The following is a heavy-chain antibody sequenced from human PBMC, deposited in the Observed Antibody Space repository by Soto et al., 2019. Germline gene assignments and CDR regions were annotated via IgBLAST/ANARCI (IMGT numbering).Heavy chain of an antibody. Sequence: QVQLVQSGAEVKKPGASVKVSCKASGYTFTSYGISWVRQAPGQGLERMGWISACNGNTNYAQKLKGRVTRTNDTSTSTAYMELRSRRSDDTAVYYCARDAAVGLFDYWGQGTLVTVSS. V-gene: IGHV1-18*01. CDR1: GYTFTSYG. CDR3: ARDAAVGLFDY. D-gene: IGHD1-26*01. J-gene: IGHJ4*02. CDR2: ISACNGNT.